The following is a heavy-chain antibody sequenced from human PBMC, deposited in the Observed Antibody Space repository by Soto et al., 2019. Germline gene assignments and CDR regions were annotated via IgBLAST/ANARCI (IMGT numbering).Heavy chain of an antibody. CDR2: IYYSGAT. V-gene: IGHV4-39*01. J-gene: IGHJ4*02. D-gene: IGHD3-22*01. CDR1: GGSISSSPYY. Sequence: SETLSLTCSVSGGSISSSPYYWGWIRQPPGKGLEWLGTIYYSGATSYNPSLKSRVIISVDTSNNQLFLKLRSVTAADTAVYYCARHRQYYDTSGYQQRYFDYWGQGTQVTVSS. CDR3: ARHRQYYDTSGYQQRYFDY.